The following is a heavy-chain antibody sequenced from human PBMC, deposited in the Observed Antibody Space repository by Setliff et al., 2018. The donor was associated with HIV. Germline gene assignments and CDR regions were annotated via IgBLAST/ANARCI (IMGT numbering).Heavy chain of an antibody. CDR1: GGSITRTPYY. V-gene: IGHV4-39*01. CDR3: ARLSGGMVPNY. Sequence: SETLSLTCTVSGGSITRTPYYWGWIRQPPGKGLEWIGSIHHSGTAYDNPSLKSRVTISVDPSKNQILLRLSSVTAADAAVYYCARLSGGMVPNYWGQGTLVTVAS. CDR2: IHHSGTA. J-gene: IGHJ4*02. D-gene: IGHD3-10*01.